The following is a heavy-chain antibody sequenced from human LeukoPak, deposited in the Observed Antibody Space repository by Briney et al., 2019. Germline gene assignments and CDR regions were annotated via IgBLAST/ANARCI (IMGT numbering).Heavy chain of an antibody. J-gene: IGHJ4*02. CDR3: STNRPVPICDF. CDR2: IKSTTDGGTT. V-gene: IGHV3-15*01. Sequence: GGSLRLSCAASGFTFSSYSMNWVRQAPGKGLEWVGRIKSTTDGGTTDYAAPVKGRFTISRDDSKNTLYLQMNSLKTEDTAVYYCSTNRPVPICDFWGQGTLVTVSS. D-gene: IGHD1-14*01. CDR1: GFTFSSYS.